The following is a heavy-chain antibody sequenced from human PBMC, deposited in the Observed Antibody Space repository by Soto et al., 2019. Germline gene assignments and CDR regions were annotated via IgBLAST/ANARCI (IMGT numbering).Heavy chain of an antibody. V-gene: IGHV3-30*18. J-gene: IGHJ4*02. CDR1: GFTFSSYG. CDR2: ISYDGSNK. CDR3: AKDEGGYGGDYKMDY. D-gene: IGHD4-17*01. Sequence: QVQLVESGGGVVQPGRSLRLSCAASGFTFSSYGMHWVRQAPGKGLEWVAVISYDGSNKYYADSVKGRFTISRDNSKNTLYLQMNSLRAEDTALYYCAKDEGGYGGDYKMDYWGQGTLVTVSS.